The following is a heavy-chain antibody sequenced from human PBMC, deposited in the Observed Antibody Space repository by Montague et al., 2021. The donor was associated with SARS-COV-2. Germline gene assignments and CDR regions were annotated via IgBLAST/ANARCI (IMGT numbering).Heavy chain of an antibody. V-gene: IGHV4-4*02. CDR1: GDSIMTTNW. J-gene: IGHJ4*02. D-gene: IGHD3/OR15-3a*01. CDR3: VRAGGLDNRPPI. CDR2: IYRDWST. Sequence: SETLSLTCAVSGDSIMTTNWWSWVRQPPGKGLVWIGEIYRDWSTNYNPSLKSRVTMTVDKSKNQFSLELNSVTAADTALYYCVRAGGLDNRPPIWGQGARVIVSS.